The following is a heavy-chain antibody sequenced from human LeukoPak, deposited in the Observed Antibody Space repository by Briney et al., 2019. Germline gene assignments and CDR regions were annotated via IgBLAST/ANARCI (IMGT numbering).Heavy chain of an antibody. V-gene: IGHV3-74*01. CDR3: AREDYPGWFDP. CDR1: GFTFGDTW. D-gene: IGHD4-11*01. J-gene: IGHJ5*02. Sequence: PGGSLRLSCAASGFTFGDTWMHWVRQAPGKGLVWVSRIRSDGSDARYAESVKGRFTISRDNAKNTMYLQMNSLRAEDTAVYYCAREDYPGWFDPWGQGTLVTVSS. CDR2: IRSDGSDA.